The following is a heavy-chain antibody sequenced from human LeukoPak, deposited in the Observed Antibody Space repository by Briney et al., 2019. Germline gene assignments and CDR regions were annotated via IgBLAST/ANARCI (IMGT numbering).Heavy chain of an antibody. CDR1: VYSFTSYW. J-gene: IGHJ6*03. CDR3: KTAYEIQLGYYYYYYMDV. D-gene: IGHD5-18*01. V-gene: IGHV5-51*01. Sequence: GESLKISCKGSVYSFTSYWIGWVRQMPGKILECMGIIYPGDSDTRYSPSFQGQVTISADKSISTAYLQWSSLKASDTVIYKQKTAYEIQLGYYYYYYMDVWGKGTTVTISS. CDR2: IYPGDSDT.